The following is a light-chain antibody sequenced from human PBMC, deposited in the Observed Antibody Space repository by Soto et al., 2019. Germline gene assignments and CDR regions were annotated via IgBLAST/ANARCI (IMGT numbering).Light chain of an antibody. CDR3: QQYNNWLT. CDR2: GAS. J-gene: IGKJ4*01. V-gene: IGKV3D-15*01. CDR1: QSVYSN. Sequence: EIVMTQSPATLSVSPGGRATLSCRASQSVYSNLAWYQQKPGQAPRLLIYGASTRATGIPARFSGSGSGTEFTLTISSLQSEDFAVYYCQQYNNWLTFGGGTKVEIK.